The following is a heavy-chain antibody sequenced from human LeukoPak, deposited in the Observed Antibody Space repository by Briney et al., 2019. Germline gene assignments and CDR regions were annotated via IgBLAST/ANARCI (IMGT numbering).Heavy chain of an antibody. Sequence: GGSLRLSCAASGFTFSSYSMNWVRQAPGKGLEWVSSISSSSSYIYYADSVKGRFTISRDNAKNSLYLQMNSLRAEDTAVYYCARDRTGTTALDYWGQGTLVTVSS. CDR2: ISSSSSYI. J-gene: IGHJ4*02. CDR1: GFTFSSYS. V-gene: IGHV3-21*01. D-gene: IGHD1-7*01. CDR3: ARDRTGTTALDY.